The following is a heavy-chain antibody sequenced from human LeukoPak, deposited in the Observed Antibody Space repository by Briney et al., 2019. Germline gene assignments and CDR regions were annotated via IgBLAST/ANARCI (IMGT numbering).Heavy chain of an antibody. CDR3: ARRWLQFGVIDY. D-gene: IGHD5-24*01. V-gene: IGHV4-59*08. CDR2: IYYSGST. J-gene: IGHJ4*02. Sequence: SGTLSLTCTVSGGSISSYYWSWIRQPPGKGLEWIGYIYYSGSTNYNPSLKSRVTISVDTSKNQFSLKLSSVTAADTAVYYCARRWLQFGVIDYWGQGTLVTVSS. CDR1: GGSISSYY.